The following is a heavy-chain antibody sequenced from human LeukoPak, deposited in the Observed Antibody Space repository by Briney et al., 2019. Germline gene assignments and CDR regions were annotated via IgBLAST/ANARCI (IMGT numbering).Heavy chain of an antibody. V-gene: IGHV3-23*01. CDR2: VSYSGGST. CDR3: ASRMAVAGTVVFDY. J-gene: IGHJ4*02. Sequence: GGSLRLSCAASGFTFTTYAMSWVRQAPGKELEWVSAVSYSGGSTYYADSAKGRFTISREKAKNTLYLQMNSLRAEDTAVYYCASRMAVAGTVVFDYWGQGTLVTVSS. CDR1: GFTFTTYA. D-gene: IGHD6-19*01.